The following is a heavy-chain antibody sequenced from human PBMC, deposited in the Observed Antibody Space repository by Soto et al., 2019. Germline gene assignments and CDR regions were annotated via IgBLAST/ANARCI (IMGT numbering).Heavy chain of an antibody. J-gene: IGHJ6*02. Sequence: PSETLSLTCTVSGGSISSYYGSWIRQPPGKGLEWSGYIYYSGSTNYNPSLKSRVTISVDTSKNQFSLKLSSVTAADTAVYYCARDRPMTCYYFGDVSYYYYGMDVWGQGTTVTVSS. D-gene: IGHD3-9*01. CDR3: ARDRPMTCYYFGDVSYYYYGMDV. CDR2: IYYSGST. V-gene: IGHV4-59*01. CDR1: GGSISSYY.